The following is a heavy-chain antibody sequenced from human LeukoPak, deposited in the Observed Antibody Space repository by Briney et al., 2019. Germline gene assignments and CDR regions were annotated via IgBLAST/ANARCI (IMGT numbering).Heavy chain of an antibody. Sequence: PGGSLRLSCAASGFIFGSYRMNWVRQAPGKGLEWVSHISNSGSTIQYADSVKGRFTVSRDNAKESLYLQMNSLRAEDSAVYYCTRENYYYESGIYDYYQMDVWGRGTAVIVSS. V-gene: IGHV3-48*01. CDR3: TRENYYYESGIYDYYQMDV. CDR1: GFIFGSYR. D-gene: IGHD3-16*01. J-gene: IGHJ6*03. CDR2: ISNSGSTI.